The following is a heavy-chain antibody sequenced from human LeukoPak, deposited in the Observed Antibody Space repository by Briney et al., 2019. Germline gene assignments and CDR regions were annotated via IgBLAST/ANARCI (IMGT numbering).Heavy chain of an antibody. Sequence: ASVTVSCKASGYTFTTHGVTWVRQAPGQGLEWMGWIDTYNGNTNYAQSLQGRVTMTTDTSSTTAYMELRSLKSDDTAVYYCARDRAVATIGGVDYWGQGTLVTVSS. J-gene: IGHJ4*02. CDR1: GYTFTTHG. CDR2: IDTYNGNT. V-gene: IGHV1-18*01. D-gene: IGHD5-12*01. CDR3: ARDRAVATIGGVDY.